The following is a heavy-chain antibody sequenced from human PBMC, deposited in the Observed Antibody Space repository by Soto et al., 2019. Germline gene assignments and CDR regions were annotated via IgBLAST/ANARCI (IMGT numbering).Heavy chain of an antibody. CDR3: ARDRATVTTLNWFDP. V-gene: IGHV1-69*08. CDR2: IIPIIGIA. Sequence: QVQLVQSGAEVKKPGSSVKVSCKASGGTFSSYTISWVRQAPGQGLEWMGRIIPIIGIANYAQKFQGRVTITADKSTRTAYMELSSLRSEDTAVYYCARDRATVTTLNWFDPWGQGTLVTVSS. D-gene: IGHD4-17*01. CDR1: GGTFSSYT. J-gene: IGHJ5*02.